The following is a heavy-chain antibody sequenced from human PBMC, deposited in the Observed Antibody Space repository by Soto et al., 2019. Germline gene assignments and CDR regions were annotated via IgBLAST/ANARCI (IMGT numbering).Heavy chain of an antibody. CDR2: TYYSGGS. J-gene: IGHJ4*02. D-gene: IGHD5-12*01. CDR3: ARLSGYDPAGAADK. V-gene: IGHV4-30-4*01. Sequence: QVQLQESGPGLVKASQTLSLTCTFSGASVSSAEHYWSWIRQPPGKGLEWIGYTYYSGGSYYNASLQRRVSISVDTSQNQFPLKLTSVTAADTAVYYCARLSGYDPAGAADKWGPGILVSVSS. CDR1: GASVSSAEHY.